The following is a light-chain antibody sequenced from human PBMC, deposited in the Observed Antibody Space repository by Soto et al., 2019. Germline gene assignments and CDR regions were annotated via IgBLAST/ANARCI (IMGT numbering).Light chain of an antibody. J-gene: IGLJ1*01. CDR1: SIDVGGYNY. CDR2: EVS. CDR3: SSYAGSNNLYV. Sequence: QSVLTQPPSASGSPGQSVTISCTGTSIDVGGYNYVSWYQQHPGKAPKLMIYEVSKRPSGVPDRFSGSKSGNTASLTVSGLQAEDEADYYCSSYAGSNNLYVFGTGTRSPS. V-gene: IGLV2-8*01.